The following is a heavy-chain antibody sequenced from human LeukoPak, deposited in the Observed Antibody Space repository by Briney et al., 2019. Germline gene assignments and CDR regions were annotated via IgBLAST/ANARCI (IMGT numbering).Heavy chain of an antibody. D-gene: IGHD2/OR15-2a*01. CDR3: IGGTFYRLLDY. Sequence: ASVKVSCKVSGYSLTELSMHWVRQAPGKGLEWMGGFDPGNGETIFTKNFQGRVTMTDDTSTDTAYMELSSLRSEDTAVYYCIGGTFYRLLDYWGQGTLVTVSS. V-gene: IGHV1-24*01. CDR1: GYSLTELS. CDR2: FDPGNGET. J-gene: IGHJ4*02.